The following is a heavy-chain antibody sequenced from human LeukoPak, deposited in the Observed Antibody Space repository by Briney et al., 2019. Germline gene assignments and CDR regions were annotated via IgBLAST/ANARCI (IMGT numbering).Heavy chain of an antibody. CDR3: ARIDPLGFFDQ. CDR2: IFYSGHS. J-gene: IGHJ4*02. D-gene: IGHD6-25*01. CDR1: GGFSSRNY. V-gene: IGHV4-59*12. Sequence: SETLSLTCSVSGGFSSRNYWSWVRQPLGKGLEWLGHIFYSGHSNYNASLTSRIRMSVDTSKAQFSLELASVTAADTAVYYCARIDPLGFFDQWGPGILVTVSS.